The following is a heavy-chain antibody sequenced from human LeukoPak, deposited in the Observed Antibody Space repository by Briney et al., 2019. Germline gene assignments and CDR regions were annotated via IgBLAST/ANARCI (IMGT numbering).Heavy chain of an antibody. CDR1: GGSIITTNW. D-gene: IGHD1-26*01. CDR2: VHLNGAT. J-gene: IGHJ4*02. CDR3: TRESGAFSPFGF. Sequence: PSGTLSLTCGVSGGSIITTNWWSWVRQPPGKGLEWIGEVHLNGATNYNPSLESRVSMSIDKSKNQLSLKLSPVTAADTATYYCTRESGAFSPFGFWGQGTLVTVSS. V-gene: IGHV4-4*02.